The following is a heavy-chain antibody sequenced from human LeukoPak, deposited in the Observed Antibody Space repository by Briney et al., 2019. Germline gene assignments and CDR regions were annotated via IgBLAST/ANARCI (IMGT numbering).Heavy chain of an antibody. CDR3: ARAPTRYCSGGSCPRHYYGMDV. CDR2: IYYSGRT. Sequence: SETLSLTCSVSGCSISSYYWSWLRQPPGKGLEWIVYIYYSGRTNYNPSLKSRDTISVDTSKNQFSLKLSSVTAADTAVYYCARAPTRYCSGGSCPRHYYGMDVWGQGTTVTVYS. CDR1: GCSISSYY. J-gene: IGHJ6*02. V-gene: IGHV4-59*01. D-gene: IGHD2-15*01.